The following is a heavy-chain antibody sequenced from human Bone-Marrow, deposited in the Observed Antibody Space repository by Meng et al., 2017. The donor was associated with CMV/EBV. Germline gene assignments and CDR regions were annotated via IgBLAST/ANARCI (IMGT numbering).Heavy chain of an antibody. CDR1: GFTFSSYA. V-gene: IGHV3-66*02. Sequence: GGSLRLSCAASGFTFSSYAMSWVRQAPGKGLEWVSDIYSGGSTYYADSVKGRFTISRDNSKNTLYLQMNSLRAEDTAVYYCARTSPGIAARLGFDYWGQGTLVTVSS. J-gene: IGHJ4*02. CDR2: IYSGGST. CDR3: ARTSPGIAARLGFDY. D-gene: IGHD6-6*01.